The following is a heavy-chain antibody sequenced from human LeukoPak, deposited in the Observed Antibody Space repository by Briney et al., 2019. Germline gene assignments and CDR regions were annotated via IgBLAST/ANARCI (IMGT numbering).Heavy chain of an antibody. V-gene: IGHV4-38-2*01. J-gene: IGHJ3*02. CDR3: ARARGYCSGGSCYSDAFDI. D-gene: IGHD2-15*01. Sequence: SETLSLTCAVYGGSLSGYYWGWIRQPPGKGLEWIGSIYHSGSTYYNPSLKSRVTISVDTSKNQFSLKLSSVTAADTAVYYCARARGYCSGGSCYSDAFDIWGQGTMVTVSS. CDR1: GGSLSGYY. CDR2: IYHSGST.